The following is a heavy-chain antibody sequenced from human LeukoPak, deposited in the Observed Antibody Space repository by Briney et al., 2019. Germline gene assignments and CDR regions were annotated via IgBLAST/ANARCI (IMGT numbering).Heavy chain of an antibody. J-gene: IGHJ4*02. Sequence: TSETLSLTCTVSGYSISSGYYWDWIRQPPGKGLEWIGETHHSGSTKYNPSLKSRVTMSVDTSKSQFSLILTSVTAADTAVYFCARFSSYDQFDYWGQGTLVTVSS. CDR2: THHSGST. CDR1: GYSISSGYY. V-gene: IGHV4-38-2*02. D-gene: IGHD5-12*01. CDR3: ARFSSYDQFDY.